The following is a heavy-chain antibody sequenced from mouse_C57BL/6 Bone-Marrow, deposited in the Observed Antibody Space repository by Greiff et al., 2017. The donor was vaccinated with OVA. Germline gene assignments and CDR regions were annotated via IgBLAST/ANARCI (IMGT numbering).Heavy chain of an antibody. J-gene: IGHJ2*01. Sequence: VQLQQSGAELVRPGASVKLSCTASGFNIKDDYMHWVKQRPEQGLEWIGWIDPENGDTEYASKFQGKATITADTSSNTAYLQLSSLTSEDTAVYYCTGGQLRFDYWGQGTTLTVSS. D-gene: IGHD3-2*02. CDR3: TGGQLRFDY. CDR1: GFNIKDDY. CDR2: IDPENGDT. V-gene: IGHV14-4*01.